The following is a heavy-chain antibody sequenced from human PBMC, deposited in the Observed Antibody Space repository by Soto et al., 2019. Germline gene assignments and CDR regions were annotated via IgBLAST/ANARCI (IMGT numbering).Heavy chain of an antibody. J-gene: IGHJ6*02. CDR2: ISAYNGNR. V-gene: IGHV1-18*01. CDR3: ARGASHYYYYYGMDV. CDR1: GYTFNNYG. Sequence: QDQLVQSGAEVKKPGASVKVSCKASGYTFNNYGISWVRQAPGQGLEWMGWISAYNGNRNYAQKFQGRVSMTTETSTSTACMELRSLRSDDTAVYYCARGASHYYYYYGMDVWGQGTTVTVSS.